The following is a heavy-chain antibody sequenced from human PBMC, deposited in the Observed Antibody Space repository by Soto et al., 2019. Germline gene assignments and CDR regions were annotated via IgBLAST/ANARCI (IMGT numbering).Heavy chain of an antibody. CDR2: INSDGSST. J-gene: IGHJ6*02. Sequence: TGGSLRLSCAASGFTFSSYWMHWVRQAPGKGLVWVSRINSDGSSTSYADSVKGRFTISRDNAKNTLFLQMNSPRAEDTAVYYCARDPGYDSSGYYDHYYYGMDVWGQGTTVTVSS. CDR3: ARDPGYDSSGYYDHYYYGMDV. V-gene: IGHV3-74*01. CDR1: GFTFSSYW. D-gene: IGHD3-22*01.